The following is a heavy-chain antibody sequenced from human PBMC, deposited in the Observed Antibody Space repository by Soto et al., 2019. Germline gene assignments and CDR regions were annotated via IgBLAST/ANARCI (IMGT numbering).Heavy chain of an antibody. V-gene: IGHV3-21*06. J-gene: IGHJ4*02. CDR3: ARESEDLTSNFDY. Sequence: PGGSLRLSCAASGFTFTRYSINWGRQAPGKGLEWVSSISITTNYIYYGDSMKGRFTISRDNSKNSLYLEMNSLRAEDTAVYYCARESEDLTSNFDYWGQGTLVTVSS. CDR1: GFTFTRYS. CDR2: ISITTNYI.